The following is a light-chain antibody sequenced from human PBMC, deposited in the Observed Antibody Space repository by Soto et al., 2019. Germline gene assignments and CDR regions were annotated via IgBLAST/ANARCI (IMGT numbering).Light chain of an antibody. CDR2: DAS. CDR3: QQYDNLPPFT. V-gene: IGKV1-33*01. J-gene: IGKJ3*01. CDR1: QDISNY. Sequence: DIQMTQSPSSLSASVGDRVTITCQASQDISNYLNWYQQKPGKAPKLLIYDASNLETGVPSRFSGSGSGTDFTFTISSLQPEHIATYYCQQYDNLPPFTFGSGTKVDIK.